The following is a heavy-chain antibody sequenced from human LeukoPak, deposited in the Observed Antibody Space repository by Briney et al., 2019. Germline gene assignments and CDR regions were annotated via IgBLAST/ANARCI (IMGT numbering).Heavy chain of an antibody. J-gene: IGHJ4*02. CDR1: GFTFSSYW. Sequence: GGSLRLPCAASGFTFSSYWMHWVRQAPGKGLVWVSRINSDGSSTSYADSVKGRFTISRDNAKNTLYLQMNSLRAEDTAVYYCARGFRIVGAFYFDYWGQGTLVTVSS. CDR2: INSDGSST. V-gene: IGHV3-74*01. CDR3: ARGFRIVGAFYFDY. D-gene: IGHD1-26*01.